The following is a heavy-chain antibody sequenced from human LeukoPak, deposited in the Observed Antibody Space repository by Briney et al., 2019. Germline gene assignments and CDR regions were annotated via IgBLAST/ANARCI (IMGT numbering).Heavy chain of an antibody. Sequence: GESLKISCKGAGYSFTTYWIGWVRQMPGKGPEWMGVIYPGDSHTRYSPSFQGQVTISADKSISSAYLQWNRLKASDTAIYYCTRSPDIDILTGFSRYYFDCWGQGTLVTVSS. CDR2: IYPGDSHT. D-gene: IGHD3-9*01. CDR1: GYSFTTYW. CDR3: TRSPDIDILTGFSRYYFDC. V-gene: IGHV5-51*01. J-gene: IGHJ4*02.